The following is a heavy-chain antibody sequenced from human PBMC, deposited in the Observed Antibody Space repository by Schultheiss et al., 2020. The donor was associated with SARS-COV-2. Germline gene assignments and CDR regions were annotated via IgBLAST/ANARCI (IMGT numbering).Heavy chain of an antibody. CDR2: ISAYNGNT. CDR1: GYTFTSYG. CDR3: ARDHSPIAAAGTVYYYGMDV. V-gene: IGHV1-18*01. J-gene: IGHJ6*02. D-gene: IGHD6-13*01. Sequence: GESLKISCKASGYTFTSYGISWVRQAPGQGLEWMGWISAYNGNTNYAQKLQGRVTMTTDTSTSTAYMELRSLRSDDTAVYYCARDHSPIAAAGTVYYYGMDVWGQGTTVTVSS.